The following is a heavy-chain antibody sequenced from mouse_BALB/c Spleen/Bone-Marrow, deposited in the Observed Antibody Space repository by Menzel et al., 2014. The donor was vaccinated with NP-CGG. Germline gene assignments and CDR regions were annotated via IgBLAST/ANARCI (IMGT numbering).Heavy chain of an antibody. CDR2: IRNKANGYTT. V-gene: IGHV7-3*02. J-gene: IGHJ4*01. CDR1: GFTFTDYY. Sequence: DVKLVESGGGLVQPGGSLRLSFATSGFTFTDYYMSWVRQPPGKALGWLGFIRNKANGYTTEYSASVKGRFTISRDNSQSILYLQMNTLRAEDSATYYCARDDYYAMDYWGRGTSVTVSS. CDR3: ARDDYYAMDY.